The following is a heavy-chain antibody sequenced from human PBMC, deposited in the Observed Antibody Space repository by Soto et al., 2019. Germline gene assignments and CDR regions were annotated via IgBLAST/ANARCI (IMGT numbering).Heavy chain of an antibody. Sequence: EVQLLESGGGLVQPGGSLRLSCAASGFTFSSYAMTWVRQAPGKGLEWVSAISGSGTNRYYADSVKGRFTISRDNSKNTLYLQMNSLRAEDTALYYCAKDRVDYGDYRGLDYWGQGTLVTVSS. CDR3: AKDRVDYGDYRGLDY. V-gene: IGHV3-23*01. CDR2: ISGSGTNR. D-gene: IGHD4-17*01. J-gene: IGHJ4*02. CDR1: GFTFSSYA.